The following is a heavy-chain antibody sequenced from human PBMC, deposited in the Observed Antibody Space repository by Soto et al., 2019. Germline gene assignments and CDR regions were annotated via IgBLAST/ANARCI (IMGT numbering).Heavy chain of an antibody. D-gene: IGHD5-12*01. CDR2: ISTYSGDT. CDR3: ARHHGPTTSENWFDP. V-gene: IGHV1-18*01. CDR1: GYTFFTYD. J-gene: IGHJ5*02. Sequence: QVHLVQSGVEVKTPGASVRVSCQASGYTFFTYDISWVRQAPGQGLEWMGWISTYSGDTKYAQKFHGRVTMTTDTSSTPAYLELRSLRSYDTAVYYCARHHGPTTSENWFDPGGQGTLVTVSS.